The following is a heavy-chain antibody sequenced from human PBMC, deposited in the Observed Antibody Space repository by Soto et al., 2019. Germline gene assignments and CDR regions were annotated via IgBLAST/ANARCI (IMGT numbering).Heavy chain of an antibody. J-gene: IGHJ6*02. CDR2: IYYSGSA. CDR1: GGSISSYY. Sequence: SETLSLTCTVSGGSISSYYWSGIRQPRGKGLEWVGYIYYSGSANNNPSLKSRVTISVDKSRNQFSLKLTFVTAADTAVYYCARHHYYSNHYYYGMDVWGQGTTVTVSS. CDR3: ARHHYYSNHYYYGMDV. V-gene: IGHV4-59*08. D-gene: IGHD4-4*01.